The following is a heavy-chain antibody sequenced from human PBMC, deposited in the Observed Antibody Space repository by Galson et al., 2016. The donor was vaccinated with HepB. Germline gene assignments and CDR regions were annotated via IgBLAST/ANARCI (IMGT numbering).Heavy chain of an antibody. CDR3: VRVESCSVGSCNCHFFDH. V-gene: IGHV3-30*04. CDR2: TSYAGNNR. J-gene: IGHJ4*02. Sequence: SLRLSCPASGFTFSHSPMHWVRQAPGKGLDWVAATSYAGNNRFYTDSVKTRFTISRDNSKNTLYLQMDSMRAEDAAVYSCVRVESCSVGSCNCHFFDHWGQGTLVTVSS. CDR1: GFTFSHSP. D-gene: IGHD2-15*01.